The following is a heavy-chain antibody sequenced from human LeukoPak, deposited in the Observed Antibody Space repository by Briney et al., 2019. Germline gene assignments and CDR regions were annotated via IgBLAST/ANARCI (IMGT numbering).Heavy chain of an antibody. Sequence: PSETLSLTCAVYGGSFSGYYWSWIRQPPGKGLEWIGEINHSGSTNYNPSLKSRVTISVDTSKNQFSLKLNSVTAADTAVYYCARGYSSGWYSTRGRFDYWGQGTLVTVSS. J-gene: IGHJ4*02. CDR3: ARGYSSGWYSTRGRFDY. CDR1: GGSFSGYY. CDR2: INHSGST. V-gene: IGHV4-34*01. D-gene: IGHD6-19*01.